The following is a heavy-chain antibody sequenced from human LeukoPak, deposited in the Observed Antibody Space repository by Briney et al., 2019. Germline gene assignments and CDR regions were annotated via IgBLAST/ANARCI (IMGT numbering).Heavy chain of an antibody. V-gene: IGHV4-4*07. Sequence: SETLSLTCTVSGAPISSYYWTWIRQPAGKGLEWIGRVFSSGSTNYNPSLKSRVTISLDESNNRFSLKLYSVTAADTAVYYCARLWRGNYLNFDYWGQGTLVTVSS. J-gene: IGHJ4*02. D-gene: IGHD1-26*01. CDR1: GAPISSYY. CDR2: VFSSGST. CDR3: ARLWRGNYLNFDY.